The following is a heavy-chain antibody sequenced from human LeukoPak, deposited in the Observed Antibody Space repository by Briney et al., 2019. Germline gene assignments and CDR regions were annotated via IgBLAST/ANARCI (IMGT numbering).Heavy chain of an antibody. CDR2: IYYSGST. CDR3: ARHGLGVRGYDGPFDY. J-gene: IGHJ4*02. Sequence: SETLSLTCTVSGGSISSSSYYWSWIRQPPGKGLEWIGYIYYSGSTNYNPSLKSRVTISVDTSKNQFSLKLSSVTAADTAVYYCARHGLGVRGYDGPFDYWGQGTLVTVSS. CDR1: GGSISSSSYY. V-gene: IGHV4-61*05. D-gene: IGHD5-12*01.